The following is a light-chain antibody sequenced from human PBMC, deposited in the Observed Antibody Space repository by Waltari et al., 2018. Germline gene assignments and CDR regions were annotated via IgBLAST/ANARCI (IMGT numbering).Light chain of an antibody. Sequence: EIVLTQSPGTLSLSPGERAPLSCRASQSVSSSYLAWDQQKPGQAPRLLIYGASSRATGIPDRFSGSGSGTDFTLTISRLEPEDFAVYYCQQYGSSPWTFGQVTKVEIK. CDR1: QSVSSSY. V-gene: IGKV3-20*01. CDR2: GAS. J-gene: IGKJ1*01. CDR3: QQYGSSPWT.